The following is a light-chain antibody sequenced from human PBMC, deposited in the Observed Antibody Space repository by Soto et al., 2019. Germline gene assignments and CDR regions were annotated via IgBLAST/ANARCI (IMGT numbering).Light chain of an antibody. V-gene: IGKV1-33*01. CDR1: QDISRY. CDR3: QQYDRPPYT. Sequence: DIQMTQSPSSLSATVGDRVTIKCQASQDISRYLNWYQQKPGKAPKLLIYDASNMEREVPSRFSGSESGTDFSLTITSLQPEDIAIYYCQQYDRPPYTFGQGTKLEIK. CDR2: DAS. J-gene: IGKJ2*01.